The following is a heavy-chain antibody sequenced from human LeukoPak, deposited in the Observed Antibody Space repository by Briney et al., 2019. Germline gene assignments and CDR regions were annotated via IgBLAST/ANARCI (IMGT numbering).Heavy chain of an antibody. V-gene: IGHV1-69*02. CDR3: AQDIAATIG. D-gene: IGHD5-12*01. CDR1: GGTFSSYT. J-gene: IGHJ3*01. CDR2: IIPILGIA. Sequence: XKASGGTFSSYTISWVRQAPGQGLEWMGRIIPILGIANYAQKFQGRVTITADKSTSKAYRELSSLRSEDTAVYYCAQDIAATIGWGQGTMVTVSS.